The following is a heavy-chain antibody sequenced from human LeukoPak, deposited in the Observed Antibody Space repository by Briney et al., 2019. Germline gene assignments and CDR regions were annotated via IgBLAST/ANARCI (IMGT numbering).Heavy chain of an antibody. CDR3: ATARDDP. CDR2: ISYDGSNK. V-gene: IGHV3-30-3*01. J-gene: IGHJ5*02. Sequence: PGRSLRLSCAASGFTFSSYAMHWVRQAPGKGLEWVAVISYDGSNKYYADSVKGRFTISRDNSKNTLYLQMNSLRAEDTAVYYCATARDDPWGQGTLVTVSS. CDR1: GFTFSSYA.